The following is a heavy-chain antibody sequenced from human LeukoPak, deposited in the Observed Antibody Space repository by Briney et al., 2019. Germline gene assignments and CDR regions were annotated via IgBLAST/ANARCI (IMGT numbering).Heavy chain of an antibody. Sequence: PGGSLRLSCAASGFAFSNYWMSWVRQAPGKGLEWLANIKQDETEKYYADSVKGRFTISRDNAQNSLYLQMNSLRAEDTAVYYCVTHEVTIITRSTFDYWGQGTLVTVSS. V-gene: IGHV3-7*01. CDR1: GFAFSNYW. CDR2: IKQDETEK. CDR3: VTHEVTIITRSTFDY. J-gene: IGHJ4*02. D-gene: IGHD3-16*02.